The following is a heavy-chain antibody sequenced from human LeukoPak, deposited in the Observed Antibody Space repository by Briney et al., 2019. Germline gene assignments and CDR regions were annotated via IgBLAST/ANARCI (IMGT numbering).Heavy chain of an antibody. V-gene: IGHV1-69*01. J-gene: IGHJ4*02. CDR1: GGTFSSYT. D-gene: IGHD6-13*01. Sequence: SVKVSCKASGGTFSSYTISWVRQAPGQGLKWMGGIIPIFGTANYAQKFQGRVTITADESTSTAYMELSSLRSEDTAMYYCASSTPAAGLHYWGQGTLVTVSS. CDR3: ASSTPAAGLHY. CDR2: IIPIFGTA.